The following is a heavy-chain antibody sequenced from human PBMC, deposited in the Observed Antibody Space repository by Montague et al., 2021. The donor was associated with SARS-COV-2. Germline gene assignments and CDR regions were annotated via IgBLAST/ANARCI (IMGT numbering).Heavy chain of an antibody. J-gene: IGHJ4*02. CDR1: GFTFNSYA. CDR2: IYSGGSST. CDR3: AKTHRYYNRNFDY. Sequence: SLRLSCAASGFTFNSYAMSWVRQAPGKGLEWVSIIYSGGSSTYYXDSVKGRFTISRDNSKNTLYLQMNSMITEDTAVYYCAKTHRYYNRNFDYWCQGTLVTVSS. V-gene: IGHV3-23*03. D-gene: IGHD3-22*01.